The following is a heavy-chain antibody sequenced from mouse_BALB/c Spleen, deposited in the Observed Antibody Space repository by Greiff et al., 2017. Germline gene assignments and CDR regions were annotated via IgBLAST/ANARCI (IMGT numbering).Heavy chain of an antibody. D-gene: IGHD4-1*01. J-gene: IGHJ2*01. CDR1: GFTFSSYT. Sequence: DVMLVESGGGLVKPGGSLKLSCAASGFTFSSYTMSWVRQTPEKRLEWVATISSGGSYTYYPDSVKGRFTISRDNAKNTLYLQMSSLKSEDTAMYYCTKLGPYYFDYWGQGTTLTVSS. CDR2: ISSGGSYT. CDR3: TKLGPYYFDY. V-gene: IGHV5-6-4*01.